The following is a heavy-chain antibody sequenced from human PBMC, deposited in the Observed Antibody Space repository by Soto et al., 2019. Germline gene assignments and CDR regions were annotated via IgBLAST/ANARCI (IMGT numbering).Heavy chain of an antibody. D-gene: IGHD2-15*01. V-gene: IGHV1-2*04. CDR1: GYTFTGYY. J-gene: IGHJ3*02. CDR3: ARGPSPIIQVAPFDI. CDR2: INPNSGGT. Sequence: ASVKVSCKASGYTFTGYYMHWVRQAPGQGLEWMGWINPNSGGTNYAQKFQGWVTMTRDTSISTAYMELSRLRSDDTAVYYCARGPSPIIQVAPFDIWGQGTMVIVSS.